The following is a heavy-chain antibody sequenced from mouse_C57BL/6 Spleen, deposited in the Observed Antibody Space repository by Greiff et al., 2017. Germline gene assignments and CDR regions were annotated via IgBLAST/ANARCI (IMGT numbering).Heavy chain of an antibody. J-gene: IGHJ4*01. CDR1: GYTFTNYW. Sequence: VQLQQSGAELVRPGTSVKMSCKASGYTFTNYWIGWAKQRPGHGLEWIGDIYPGGGYTNYNEKFKGKATLTADKSASTAYMQFSSLTSEDSAIXYCAREIYGNFYAMDYWGQGTSVTVSS. CDR3: AREIYGNFYAMDY. D-gene: IGHD2-1*01. CDR2: IYPGGGYT. V-gene: IGHV1-63*01.